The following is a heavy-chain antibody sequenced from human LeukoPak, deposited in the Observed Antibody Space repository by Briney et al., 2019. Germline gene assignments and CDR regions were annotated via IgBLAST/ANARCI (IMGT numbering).Heavy chain of an antibody. CDR1: GGSISSYY. V-gene: IGHV4-59*01. CDR3: ARGLGRRDGYNSQY. CDR2: IYYSGST. Sequence: SETLSLTCTVSGGSISSYYWSWIRQPPGKGLEWIGYIYYSGSTNYNPSLKSRVTISVDTSKNQFSLKLSSVTAADTAVYYCARGLGRRDGYNSQYWGQGTLDTVSS. D-gene: IGHD5-24*01. J-gene: IGHJ4*02.